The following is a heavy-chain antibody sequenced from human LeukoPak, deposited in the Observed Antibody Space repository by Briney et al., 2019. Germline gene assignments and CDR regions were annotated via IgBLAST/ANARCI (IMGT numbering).Heavy chain of an antibody. J-gene: IGHJ4*02. CDR1: GFTFSSYA. CDR2: ISYDGSNK. CDR3: ARAPHYYDSSGYYYDGDY. Sequence: PGGSLRLSCAASGFTFSSYAMHWVRQAPGKGLEWVAVISYDGSNKYYADSVKGRFTISRDNSKNTLYLQMNSLRAEDTAVYYCARAPHYYDSSGYYYDGDYWGQGTLVTVSS. V-gene: IGHV3-30-3*01. D-gene: IGHD3-22*01.